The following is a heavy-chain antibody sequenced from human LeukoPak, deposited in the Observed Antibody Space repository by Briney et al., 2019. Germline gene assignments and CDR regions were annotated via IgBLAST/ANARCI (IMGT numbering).Heavy chain of an antibody. CDR1: GFSFGGYA. CDR3: AKGEGASPQSAHDY. J-gene: IGHJ4*02. V-gene: IGHV3-23*01. Sequence: GGSLRLSCAASGFSFGGYAVTWVSQAPGRGLEWASGMSGTGVLAFYADSVEGRFTISRENSRNMAYLEMNSLRAEDTAVYYCAKGEGASPQSAHDYWGQGTLVIVSS. D-gene: IGHD4/OR15-4a*01. CDR2: MSGTGVLA.